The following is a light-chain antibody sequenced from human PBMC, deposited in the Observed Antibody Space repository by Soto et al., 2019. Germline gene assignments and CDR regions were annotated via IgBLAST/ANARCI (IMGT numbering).Light chain of an antibody. Sequence: EIGLTQSPATLSLSPGERATLSCGATQSVSSSDLAWYQQKPGLAPRLLIYAASNRATGIPDRFSGSGSVTDFNLTIRRMEPEDFAVYHCQQYGSSPITFGQRTLLEIK. J-gene: IGKJ5*01. CDR1: QSVSSSD. CDR3: QQYGSSPIT. V-gene: IGKV3D-20*01. CDR2: AAS.